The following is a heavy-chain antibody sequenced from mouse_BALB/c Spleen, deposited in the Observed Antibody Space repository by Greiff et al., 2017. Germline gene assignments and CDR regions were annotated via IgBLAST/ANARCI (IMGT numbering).Heavy chain of an antibody. CDR3: ARITTVHWYFDV. V-gene: IGHV14-3*02. Sequence: VQLQQSGAELVKPGASVKLSCTASGFTIKDTYMPWVRQRPEQGLEWIGRIDPANGNTKYDPKFQGKATITADTSSNTAYLQLSRLTSEDTAVYYCARITTVHWYFDVWGAGTTVTVSA. CDR1: GFTIKDTY. CDR2: IDPANGNT. J-gene: IGHJ1*01. D-gene: IGHD1-1*01.